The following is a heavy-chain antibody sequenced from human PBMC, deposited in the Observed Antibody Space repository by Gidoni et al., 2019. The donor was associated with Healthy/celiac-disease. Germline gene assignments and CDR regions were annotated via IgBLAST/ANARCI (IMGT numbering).Heavy chain of an antibody. CDR3: SKGPTIFGVVIKREYYYGMDV. CDR2: ISGSGGST. V-gene: IGHV3-23*01. CDR1: GFTFSTPA. D-gene: IGHD3-3*01. Sequence: EVHLLESGGGLVQPGGSLRLSCAAPGFTFSTPALSGARQAPGKGLEWVSAISGSGGSTYYADSVKGRFSISRDNSKNTLYLQVSSLRAEDTALYYCSKGPTIFGVVIKREYYYGMDVWGQGTRVTVSS. J-gene: IGHJ6*02.